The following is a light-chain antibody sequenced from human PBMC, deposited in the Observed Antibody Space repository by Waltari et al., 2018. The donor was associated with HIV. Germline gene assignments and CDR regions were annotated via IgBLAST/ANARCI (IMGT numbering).Light chain of an antibody. CDR1: SSDVGGYNY. CDR2: EVT. V-gene: IGLV2-8*01. CDR3: SSYAGSNNYVV. J-gene: IGLJ2*01. Sequence: QSALTQPPSASGSPGQPVTIACTGTSSDVGGYNYVSWYQQYPGKAPKLMIYEVTKRPPGVPDRCAGSKSGNTASLTVSGLQAEDEAEYYCSSYAGSNNYVVFGGGTRLTVL.